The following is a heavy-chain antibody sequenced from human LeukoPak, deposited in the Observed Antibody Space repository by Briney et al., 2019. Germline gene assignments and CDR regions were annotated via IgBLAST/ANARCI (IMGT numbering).Heavy chain of an antibody. D-gene: IGHD3-3*01. Sequence: ASVKVSCKASGYTFTSYGISWVRQAPGQGLEWMGWISAYNGNTNYAQKLQGRVTMTRDMSTITVYMELSSLRSEDTAVYYCARSFWSGYYPYYYYYYMDVWGKGTTVTVSS. V-gene: IGHV1-18*01. CDR1: GYTFTSYG. CDR3: ARSFWSGYYPYYYYYYMDV. J-gene: IGHJ6*03. CDR2: ISAYNGNT.